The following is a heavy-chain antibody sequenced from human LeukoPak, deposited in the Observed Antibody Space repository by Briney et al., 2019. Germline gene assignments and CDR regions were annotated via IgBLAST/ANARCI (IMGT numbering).Heavy chain of an antibody. V-gene: IGHV4-34*01. D-gene: IGHD3-22*01. Sequence: SETLSLTCAVYGGSFSGYYWSWIRQPPGKGLEWIGEINHSGSTNYNPSLKSRVTISVDTSKNQFSLKLSSVTAADTAVYYCARGRGVSGYYDSSGRSFDYWGQGTLVTVSS. CDR2: INHSGST. CDR3: ARGRGVSGYYDSSGRSFDY. CDR1: GGSFSGYY. J-gene: IGHJ4*02.